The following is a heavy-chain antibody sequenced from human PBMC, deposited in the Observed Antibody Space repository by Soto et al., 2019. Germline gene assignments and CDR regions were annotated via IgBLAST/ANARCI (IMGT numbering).Heavy chain of an antibody. D-gene: IGHD3-3*01. CDR1: GFTFSSYA. J-gene: IGHJ4*02. CDR3: AKDHADFWSGYYRGYFDY. CDR2: ISGSGGST. Sequence: GGSLRLSCAASGFTFSSYAMSWVRQAPGKGLEWASAISGSGGSTYYADSVKGRFTISRDNSKNTLYLQMNSLRAEDTAVYYCAKDHADFWSGYYRGYFDYWGQGTLVTDSS. V-gene: IGHV3-23*01.